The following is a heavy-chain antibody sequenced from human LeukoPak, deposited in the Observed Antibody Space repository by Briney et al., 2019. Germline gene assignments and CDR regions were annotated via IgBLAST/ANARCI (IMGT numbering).Heavy chain of an antibody. CDR2: ISWNSGSI. V-gene: IGHV3-9*01. Sequence: PGGSLRLSCAASGFTFDDYAMHWVRQAPGKGLEWVSGISWNSGSIGYADSVKGRFTISRDNAKNSLYLQMNSLRAEDTALYYYAKGGSDYYYYMDVWGKGTTVTVSS. CDR3: AKGGSDYYYYMDV. D-gene: IGHD3-10*01. CDR1: GFTFDDYA. J-gene: IGHJ6*03.